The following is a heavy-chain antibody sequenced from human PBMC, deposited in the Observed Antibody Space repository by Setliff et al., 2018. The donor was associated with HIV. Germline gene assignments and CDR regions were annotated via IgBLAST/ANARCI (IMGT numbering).Heavy chain of an antibody. CDR2: ISSSGTTT. Sequence: GGSLRLSCAGSGSGGSGFTFSDYYMSWVRQAPGKGLEWLSYISSSGTTTYYADSVKGRFTISRDNSKNSLYLQMNGLRVEDTGVYYCARDNLYYNLYDGSPVYGMDVWGQGTTVTVSS. D-gene: IGHD3-3*01. V-gene: IGHV3-11*04. J-gene: IGHJ6*02. CDR1: GFTFSDYY. CDR3: ARDNLYYNLYDGSPVYGMDV.